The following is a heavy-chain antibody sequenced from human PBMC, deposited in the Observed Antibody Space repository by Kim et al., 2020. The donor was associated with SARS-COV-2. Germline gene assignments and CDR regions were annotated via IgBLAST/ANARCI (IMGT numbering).Heavy chain of an antibody. CDR2: IIPILGIA. CDR1: GGTFSSYA. V-gene: IGHV1-69*04. CDR3: ARDEGYGSGSFYYYYYGMDV. Sequence: SVKVSCKASGGTFSSYAISWVRQAPGQGIEWMGRIIPILGIANYAQKFQGRVTITADKSTSTAYMELSSLRSEDTAVYYCARDEGYGSGSFYYYYYGMDVWGQGPTVTVSS. D-gene: IGHD3-10*01. J-gene: IGHJ6*02.